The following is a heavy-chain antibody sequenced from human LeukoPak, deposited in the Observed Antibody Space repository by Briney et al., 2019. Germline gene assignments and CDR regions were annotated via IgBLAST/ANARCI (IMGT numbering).Heavy chain of an antibody. Sequence: TPSETLSLTCSVSGGSINTYYWNWIRQPPGKGLEWIGEINHSGSTNYNPSLKSRVTISVDTSKNQFSLKLSSVTAADTAVYYCARSLPNPRFLEWLPKDYWGQGTLVTVSS. D-gene: IGHD3-3*01. CDR1: GGSINTYY. CDR3: ARSLPNPRFLEWLPKDY. CDR2: INHSGST. J-gene: IGHJ4*02. V-gene: IGHV4-34*01.